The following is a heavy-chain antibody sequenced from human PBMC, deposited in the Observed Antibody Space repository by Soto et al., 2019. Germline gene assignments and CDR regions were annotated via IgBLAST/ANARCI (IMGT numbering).Heavy chain of an antibody. Sequence: GESLKISCNGSGYSFTIYWIGWVRQMPGKGLEWMGIIYPGDSDTRYSPSFQGQVTISADKSISTAYLQWSSLKASDTAMYYCARQSGSYYGYYYYGMDVWGQGTTVTVSS. CDR2: IYPGDSDT. V-gene: IGHV5-51*01. D-gene: IGHD1-26*01. J-gene: IGHJ6*02. CDR1: GYSFTIYW. CDR3: ARQSGSYYGYYYYGMDV.